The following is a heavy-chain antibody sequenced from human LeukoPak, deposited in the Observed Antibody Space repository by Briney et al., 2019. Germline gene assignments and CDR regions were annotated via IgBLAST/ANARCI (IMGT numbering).Heavy chain of an antibody. CDR3: ARGRRILGGPENAGDFFDF. CDR2: INPNSGAT. CDR1: GYTFTGYY. Sequence: ASVKVSCKASGYTFTGYYMHWVRQAPGQGLKWMGWINPNSGATHYAQSFQARVTMTRDTSIASSYMELTGLESDDTAVYYCARGRRILGGPENAGDFFDFWGQGSLVTVSS. J-gene: IGHJ4*01. D-gene: IGHD3-16*01. V-gene: IGHV1-2*02.